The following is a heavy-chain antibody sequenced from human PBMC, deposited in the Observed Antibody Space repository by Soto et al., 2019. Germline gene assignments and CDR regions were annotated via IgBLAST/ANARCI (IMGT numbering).Heavy chain of an antibody. V-gene: IGHV1-2*06. Sequence: QVQLVQSGAEVKKPAASVKVSCKSSGYTFTDYYMHWVRQAPGQGLEWMGRIIPDTGGTTYAQKFQGRVTMTRDASIRTVYMELSRLRSDDTAVYYCARVGIGERDNFHFWGQGTLVTVSS. D-gene: IGHD1-1*01. CDR2: IIPDTGGT. J-gene: IGHJ4*02. CDR3: ARVGIGERDNFHF. CDR1: GYTFTDYY.